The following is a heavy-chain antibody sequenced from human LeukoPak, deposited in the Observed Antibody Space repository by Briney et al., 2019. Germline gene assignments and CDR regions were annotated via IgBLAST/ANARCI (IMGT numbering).Heavy chain of an antibody. D-gene: IGHD2-15*01. CDR2: IYTSGST. J-gene: IGHJ6*03. CDR3: ARGTPYYYYYYMDV. Sequence: PSETLSLTCTVSGGSISSGSYYWSWIRQPTGKRLEWSGRIYTSGSTNYNPSLKSRVTISVDTSKNQFSLKLSSVTAADTAVYYCARGTPYYYYYYMDVWGKGTTVTVSS. V-gene: IGHV4-61*02. CDR1: GGSISSGSYY.